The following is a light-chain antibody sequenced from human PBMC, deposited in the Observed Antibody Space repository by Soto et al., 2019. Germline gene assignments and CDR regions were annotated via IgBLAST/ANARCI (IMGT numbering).Light chain of an antibody. CDR3: AAWDDSLNGHV. J-gene: IGLJ1*01. CDR2: TTN. V-gene: IGLV1-44*01. Sequence: SVLTQPHSASGTPGQGVTISCSGSSSNIGTSSVHWFQQLPGTAPKLLISTTNQRPSGVPERFSGSKSGTSASLAISGLQSEDEADYYCAAWDDSLNGHVFGTGTKVTVL. CDR1: SSNIGTSS.